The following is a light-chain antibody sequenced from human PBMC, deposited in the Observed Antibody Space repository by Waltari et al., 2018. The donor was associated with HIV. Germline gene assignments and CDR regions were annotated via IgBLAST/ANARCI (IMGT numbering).Light chain of an antibody. V-gene: IGKV1-39*01. CDR1: QSIDNY. CDR2: AAS. CDR3: QQSYSTPLT. J-gene: IGKJ4*01. Sequence: DIQMTQSPSSLSAYVGDSVTITCRASQSIDNYLIWYQQKPAQAPKLLIYAASNLQRGVSSRFSGSGSGTDFTLTISALRPEDFATYYCQQSYSTPLTFGGGTKVVI.